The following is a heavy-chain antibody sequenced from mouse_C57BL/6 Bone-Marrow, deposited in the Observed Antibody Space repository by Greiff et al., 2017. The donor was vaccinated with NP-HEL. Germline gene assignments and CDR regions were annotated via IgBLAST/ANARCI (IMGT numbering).Heavy chain of an antibody. CDR1: GFTFSSYT. CDR3: ARQPPIYYDYPWFAY. CDR2: ISGGGGNT. Sequence: EVKLMESGGGLVKPGGSLKLSCAASGFTFSSYTMSWVRQTPEKRLEWVATISGGGGNTYYPDSVKGRFTISRDNAKNTLYLQKSSLRSEDTALYYCARQPPIYYDYPWFAYWGQGTLVTVSA. J-gene: IGHJ3*01. V-gene: IGHV5-9*01. D-gene: IGHD2-4*01.